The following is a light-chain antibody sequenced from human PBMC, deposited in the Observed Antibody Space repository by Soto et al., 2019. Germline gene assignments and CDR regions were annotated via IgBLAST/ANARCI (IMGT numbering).Light chain of an antibody. CDR2: ATS. Sequence: EIVLTQSPGTLSLSSGERATLSCRASQSVSSSYLAWYQQKPGQAPRLLVYATSSRATGIPDRFSGSGSGTDFTLTISTLEPEDFAVYYCQPYGSSSFTFGQGTKLEIK. CDR1: QSVSSSY. CDR3: QPYGSSSFT. V-gene: IGKV3-20*01. J-gene: IGKJ2*01.